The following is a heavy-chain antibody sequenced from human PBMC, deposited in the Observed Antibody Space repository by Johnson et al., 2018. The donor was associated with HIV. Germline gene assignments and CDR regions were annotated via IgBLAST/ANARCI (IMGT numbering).Heavy chain of an antibody. D-gene: IGHD6-6*01. CDR3: ARSEQLAGGAFDI. J-gene: IGHJ3*02. CDR1: GFTFSSYW. V-gene: IGHV3-30*03. Sequence: QVQLVESGGGLVQPGGSLRLSCAASGFTFSSYWMHWVRQAPGKGLEWVAVISYDGSNKYYADSVKGRFTISRDNSKNTLYLQMNSLRAEDTAVYYCARSEQLAGGAFDIWGQGTMVTVSS. CDR2: ISYDGSNK.